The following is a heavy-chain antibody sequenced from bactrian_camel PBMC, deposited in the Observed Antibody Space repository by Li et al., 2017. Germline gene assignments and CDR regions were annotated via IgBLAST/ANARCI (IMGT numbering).Heavy chain of an antibody. CDR1: GYTYNRNC. CDR2: IATGSGNT. V-gene: IGHV3S1*01. D-gene: IGHD6*01. J-gene: IGHJ4*01. CDR3: ARDDADWFYGSTWFARKYNY. Sequence: HVQLVESGGGSVQAGGSLRLSCAASGYTYNRNCMAWFRQAPGKEREGVARIATGSGNTYYADSVKGRFTISQDNAKNTVYLQMNSLKAEDTAMYFCARDDADWFYGSTWFARKYNYWGQGTQVTVS.